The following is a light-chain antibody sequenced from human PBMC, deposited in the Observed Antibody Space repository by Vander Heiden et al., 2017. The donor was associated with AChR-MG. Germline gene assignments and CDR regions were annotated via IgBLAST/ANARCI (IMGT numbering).Light chain of an antibody. V-gene: IGLV3-1*01. CDR1: QLGNKY. CDR3: QAWEGPTVG. J-gene: IGLJ2*01. CDR2: QNT. Sequence: SFDLTQPPSVSVSPGQTATIACSADQLGNKYVCWYQQKPGQSPVQGIYQNTNRPSGIPERFSGSKSGKTANLTISGTQAIDEADYYCQAWEGPTVGVGGGTKLTVL.